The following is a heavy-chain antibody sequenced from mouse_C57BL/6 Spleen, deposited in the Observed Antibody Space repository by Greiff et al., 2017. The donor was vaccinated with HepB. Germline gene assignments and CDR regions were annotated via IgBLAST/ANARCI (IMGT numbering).Heavy chain of an antibody. CDR2: INPGSGGT. CDR3: AREGRGDYYAMDY. CDR1: GYAFTNYL. J-gene: IGHJ4*01. Sequence: LVESGAELVRPGTSVKVSCKASGYAFTNYLIEWVKQRPGQGLEWIGVINPGSGGTNYNEKFKGKATLTADKSSSTAYMQLSSLTSEDSAVYFCAREGRGDYYAMDYWGQGTSVTVSS. V-gene: IGHV1-54*01.